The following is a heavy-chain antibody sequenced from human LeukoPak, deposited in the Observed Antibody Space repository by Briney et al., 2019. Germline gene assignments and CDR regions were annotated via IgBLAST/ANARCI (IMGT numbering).Heavy chain of an antibody. CDR3: ARDRDIVVGAFAAFDI. J-gene: IGHJ3*02. Sequence: GGALRLSFSASGFTFSSYEMNWVRQAPGKVLEWVSYISSSGSTIYYADSVKGRCTISRDNATPSLYLQMNSLRAEDTAVYYCARDRDIVVGAFAAFDIWGQGTMVTVSS. CDR2: ISSSGSTI. CDR1: GFTFSSYE. D-gene: IGHD2-21*01. V-gene: IGHV3-48*03.